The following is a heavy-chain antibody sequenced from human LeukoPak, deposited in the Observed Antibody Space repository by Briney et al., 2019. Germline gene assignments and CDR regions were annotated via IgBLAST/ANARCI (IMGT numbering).Heavy chain of an antibody. CDR1: GYTFTGYY. CDR2: INPNSGGT. Sequence: ASVKVSCKASGYTFTGYYMHWVRQAPGQGLEWMGWINPNSGGTNYAQKFQGRVTMTRDTSISTAYMEQIRLRSDDTAVYYCAREGSYCSSTSCYHSPYDYWGQGTLVTVSS. CDR3: AREGSYCSSTSCYHSPYDY. J-gene: IGHJ4*02. D-gene: IGHD2-2*01. V-gene: IGHV1-2*02.